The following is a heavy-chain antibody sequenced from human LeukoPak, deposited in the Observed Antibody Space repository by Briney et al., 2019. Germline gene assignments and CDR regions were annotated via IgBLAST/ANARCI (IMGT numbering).Heavy chain of an antibody. V-gene: IGHV3-23*01. D-gene: IGHD3-10*01. CDR2: ISGTGVTA. CDR1: GFIFNNYA. Sequence: GGSLRLSCAASGFIFNNYAMSWVRQAPGKGLEWVSSISGTGVTAYYADPVKGRFAISRDNSKNTLYLQMNSLRAEDTALYYCAKDQRFGDLDDYRGQGTLVSVSS. CDR3: AKDQRFGDLDDY. J-gene: IGHJ4*02.